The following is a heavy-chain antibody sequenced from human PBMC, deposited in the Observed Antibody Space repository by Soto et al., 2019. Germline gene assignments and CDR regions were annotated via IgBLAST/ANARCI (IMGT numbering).Heavy chain of an antibody. CDR3: AYDMLYFTGGSCSTWFDS. CDR2: IYWDDDK. CDR1: GFSLSTHGVG. D-gene: IGHD2-15*01. V-gene: IGHV2-5*02. Sequence: QITLKESGPTLVKPTQTLTLTCTFSGFSLSTHGVGVGWIRQPAGKALEWLALIYWDDDKRYSASRNSRLTITKDPSKKQVVPTKTTVDPVDTATYYCAYDMLYFTGGSCSTWFDSWGPGTLVTVSS. J-gene: IGHJ5*01.